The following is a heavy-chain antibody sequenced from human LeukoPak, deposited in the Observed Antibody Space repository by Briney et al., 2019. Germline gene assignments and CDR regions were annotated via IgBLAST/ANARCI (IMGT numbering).Heavy chain of an antibody. D-gene: IGHD2-21*02. CDR1: GFTFSNAW. V-gene: IGHV3-15*01. J-gene: IGHJ4*02. CDR2: IKSKTDGGTT. Sequence: PGGSLRLSCAASGFTFSNAWMSWVRQAPGKGLEWVGRIKSKTDGGTTDYAAPVKGRFTISRDDSKNTLYLQMNSLKTEDTAVYYCTTDPGSYCGGDCLPIDYWGQGTLVTVSS. CDR3: TTDPGSYCGGDCLPIDY.